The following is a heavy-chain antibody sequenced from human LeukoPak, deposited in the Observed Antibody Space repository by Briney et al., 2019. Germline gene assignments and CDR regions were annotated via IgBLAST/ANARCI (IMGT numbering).Heavy chain of an antibody. J-gene: IGHJ4*02. V-gene: IGHV4-4*07. D-gene: IGHD1-26*01. CDR3: ARDGYGGATTG. Sequence: VEPSETPSPTCTVSGGSLNYYYWGWVRAPPREGLGGIGRIYSSGSTNYNPSLKSRVTMSVDTSKNQFSLKLSSVTAADTAVYYCARDGYGGATTGWGQGILVTVSS. CDR1: GGSLNYYY. CDR2: IYSSGST.